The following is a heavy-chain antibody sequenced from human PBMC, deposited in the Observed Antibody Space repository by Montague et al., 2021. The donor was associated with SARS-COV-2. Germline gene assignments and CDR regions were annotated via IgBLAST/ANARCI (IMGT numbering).Heavy chain of an antibody. Sequence: SLRLSCAASGFTVSSYGMHWVRQAPGKGLEWVAVISYDGSNKYYADSVKGRFTISRDNSKNTLYLQMNSLRAEDTAAYYCARDLTYYDILTGYFAESPHYYYYYGMDVWGQGTTVTVSS. CDR2: ISYDGSNK. CDR3: ARDLTYYDILTGYFAESPHYYYYYGMDV. CDR1: GFTVSSYG. V-gene: IGHV3-33*05. J-gene: IGHJ6*02. D-gene: IGHD3-9*01.